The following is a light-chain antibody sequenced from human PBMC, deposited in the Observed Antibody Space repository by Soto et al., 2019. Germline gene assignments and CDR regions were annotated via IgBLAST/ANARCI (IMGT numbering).Light chain of an antibody. CDR2: STN. J-gene: IGLJ2*01. CDR1: TGAFTSGYY. Sequence: QAVVTQEPSLTVSPGGTVTLTCATSTGAFTSGYYPNWFQQKPGQAPRALIYSTNKNYSWTPARFSGSLLGGKAALTLSGVQHEEEADYYCLLYYGGQLGVFGGGTKLTVL. CDR3: LLYYGGQLGV. V-gene: IGLV7-43*01.